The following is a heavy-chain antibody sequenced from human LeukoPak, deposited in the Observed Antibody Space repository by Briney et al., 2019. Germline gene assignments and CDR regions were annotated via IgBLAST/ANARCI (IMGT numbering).Heavy chain of an antibody. CDR2: IIPIFGTA. J-gene: IGHJ5*02. V-gene: IGHV1-69*13. CDR3: ARGGYSYGFPYNWFDP. Sequence: SVKVSCKASGYTFTSYGISWVRQAPGQGLEWMGGIIPIFGTANYAQKFQGRVTITADESTSTAYMELSSLRSEDTAVYYCARGGYSYGFPYNWFDPWGQGTLVTVSS. D-gene: IGHD5-18*01. CDR1: GYTFTSYG.